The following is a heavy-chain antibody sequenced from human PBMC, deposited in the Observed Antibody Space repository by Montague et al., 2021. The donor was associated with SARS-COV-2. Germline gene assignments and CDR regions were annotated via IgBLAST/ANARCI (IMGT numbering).Heavy chain of an antibody. CDR3: ARHDLNYGVRGGNFEH. D-gene: IGHD2-15*01. CDR2: IYYMGTT. V-gene: IGHV4-39*01. J-gene: IGHJ1*01. CDR1: GGSISNSRSY. Sequence: SETLSLTCTVSGGSISNSRSYWGWVRQPPGKGLEYIGSIYYMGTTYYNPSLKSRVTVSLDTSKNQFSLQLSSVTATDTAVYYCARHDLNYGVRGGNFEHWGRGTLAIVSS.